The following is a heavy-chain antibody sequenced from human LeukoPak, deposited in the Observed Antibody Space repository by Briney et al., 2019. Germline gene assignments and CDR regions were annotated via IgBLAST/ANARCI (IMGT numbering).Heavy chain of an antibody. CDR2: IYSGGST. D-gene: IGHD6-19*01. CDR3: ARERWLALDY. V-gene: IGHV3-53*01. J-gene: IGHJ4*02. CDR1: GFTVSSNY. Sequence: GGSLRLSCAASGFTVSSNYMSWVRQAPGKGLEWVSVIYSGGSTYYADSVKGRFTISRDNYKNTLYLQMNSLRAEDTAVYYCARERWLALDYWGEGTLVTVSS.